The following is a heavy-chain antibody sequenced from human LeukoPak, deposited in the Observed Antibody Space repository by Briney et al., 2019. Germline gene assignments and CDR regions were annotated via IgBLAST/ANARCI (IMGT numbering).Heavy chain of an antibody. Sequence: SETLSLTCAVYGGSFSGYYWSWIRQPPGKGLEWIGEINHSGSTNYNPSLKSRVTISVDASKNQFSLKLSSVTAADTAVYYCARPTRRQEYYFDYWGQGTLVTVSS. CDR3: ARPTRRQEYYFDY. CDR1: GGSFSGYY. D-gene: IGHD4-11*01. V-gene: IGHV4-34*01. J-gene: IGHJ4*02. CDR2: INHSGST.